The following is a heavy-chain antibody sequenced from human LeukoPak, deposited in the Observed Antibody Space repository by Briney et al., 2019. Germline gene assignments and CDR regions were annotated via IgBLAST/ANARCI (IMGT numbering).Heavy chain of an antibody. V-gene: IGHV3-33*01. Sequence: GGSLRLSCAASGFTLSSYGMHWVRQAPGKGLEWVAVIWYDGSNKYYADSVKGRFTISRDNSKNTLYLQTNSLRAEDTAVYYCARVRGYSYGLAYWGQGTLVTVSS. CDR2: IWYDGSNK. CDR1: GFTLSSYG. D-gene: IGHD5-18*01. CDR3: ARVRGYSYGLAY. J-gene: IGHJ4*02.